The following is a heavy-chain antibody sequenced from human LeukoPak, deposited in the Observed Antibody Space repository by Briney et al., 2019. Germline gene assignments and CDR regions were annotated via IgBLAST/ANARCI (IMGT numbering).Heavy chain of an antibody. V-gene: IGHV1-2*02. CDR1: GYTFTDYY. D-gene: IGHD5-18*01. CDR3: ARVGYSYGDYYYYMDV. Sequence: ASVKVSCKASGYTFTDYYIHWVRQAPGQGLEWMGWINPNSGGTNYAQKFQGRVAMSRDTSISTAYMELRSLRSDDTAVYYCARVGYSYGDYYYYMDVWGKGTTVTISS. J-gene: IGHJ6*03. CDR2: INPNSGGT.